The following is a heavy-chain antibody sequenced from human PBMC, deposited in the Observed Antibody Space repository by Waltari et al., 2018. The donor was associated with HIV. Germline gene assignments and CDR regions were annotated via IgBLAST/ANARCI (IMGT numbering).Heavy chain of an antibody. CDR2: IYTNSGDT. CDR1: GYTFTDYY. Sequence: QVQLVQSGAEVRKPGASVKVSCKHSGYTFTDYYIHWVRQAPGQGPECMGWIYTNSGDTHFAEKFQGRVTLTRDTSIRTAYVEVSNLRSDDTAVYYCARQMTFYDALDIWGQGTMVSVSS. CDR3: ARQMTFYDALDI. V-gene: IGHV1-2*02. J-gene: IGHJ3*02.